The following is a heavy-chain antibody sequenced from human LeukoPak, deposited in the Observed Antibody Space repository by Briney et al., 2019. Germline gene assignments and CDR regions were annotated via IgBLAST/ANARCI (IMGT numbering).Heavy chain of an antibody. CDR1: GFTFDDYA. D-gene: IGHD5-18*01. J-gene: IGHJ3*02. V-gene: IGHV3-9*01. CDR3: AKDRYNFGSRFEM. CDR2: ISGDSSSA. Sequence: GGSLRLSCAASGFTFDDYAVHWVRQGPGKGLEWVSGISGDSSSANYADSVKGRFSISRDNAQNSLYLQMSSLRVEDTALYYCAKDRYNFGSRFEMWGQGTMVLVAS.